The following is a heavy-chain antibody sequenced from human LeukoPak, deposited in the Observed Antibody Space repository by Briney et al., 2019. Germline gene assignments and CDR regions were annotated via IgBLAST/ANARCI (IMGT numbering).Heavy chain of an antibody. CDR3: ARGKGMTSATANFVDL. CDR2: INPNSGGP. V-gene: IGHV1-2*02. J-gene: IGHJ2*01. Sequence: ASVKVSCKASGYTFTGYYMHWVRQAPGQGLEWMGGINPNSGGPNYAQSFQGRATMTMDRSITTAYMELSSLRSDDTAVYYCARGKGMTSATANFVDLWGRGTLVTVCS. CDR1: GYTFTGYY. D-gene: IGHD1-20*01.